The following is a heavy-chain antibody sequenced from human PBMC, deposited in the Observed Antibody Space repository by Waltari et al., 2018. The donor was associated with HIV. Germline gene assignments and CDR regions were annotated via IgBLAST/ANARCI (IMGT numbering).Heavy chain of an antibody. CDR3: ARVEVVATYYFDY. J-gene: IGHJ4*02. CDR2: IYQSGST. CDR1: GYSISSGYY. Sequence: QVQLQESGPGLVKPSETLSLTCTVSGYSISSGYYWGWIRQPPGKGLEWMGSIYQSGSTGYNPSLKSRVTISVDTSKNQFSLKLSSVTAADTAVYYCARVEVVATYYFDYWGQGTLVTVSS. V-gene: IGHV4-38-2*02. D-gene: IGHD2-15*01.